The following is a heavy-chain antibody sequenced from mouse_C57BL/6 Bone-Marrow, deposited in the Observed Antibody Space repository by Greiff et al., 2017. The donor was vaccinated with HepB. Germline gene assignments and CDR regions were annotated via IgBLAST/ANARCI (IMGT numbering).Heavy chain of an antibody. Sequence: QVQLQQSGAELAKPGASVKLSCKASGYTFTSYWMHWVKQRPGQGLEWIGYINPSSGYTKYNQKFKDKATLTAYKSSSKAYMQLSRLTYEASAAYYCARVDYWGQGTTLTVSS. J-gene: IGHJ2*01. CDR1: GYTFTSYW. CDR2: INPSSGYT. V-gene: IGHV1-7*01. CDR3: ARVDY.